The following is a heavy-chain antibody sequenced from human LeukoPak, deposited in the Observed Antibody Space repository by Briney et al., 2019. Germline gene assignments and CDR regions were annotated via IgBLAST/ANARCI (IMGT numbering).Heavy chain of an antibody. CDR1: GFTFSSYG. V-gene: IGHV3-23*01. D-gene: IGHD6-6*01. CDR3: AKGGSMAARGGDTMDV. Sequence: GGSLRLSCAASGFTFSSYGMHWVRQAPGKGLEWVSGITSDGSTYYTDSLKGRFTISRDNFKNTLYLQMNNLRDEDTALYYCAKGGSMAARGGDTMDVWGQGTTVTVSS. J-gene: IGHJ6*02. CDR2: ITSDGST.